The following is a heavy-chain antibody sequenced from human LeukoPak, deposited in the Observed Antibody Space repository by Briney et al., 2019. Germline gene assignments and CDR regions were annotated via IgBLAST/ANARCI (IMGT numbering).Heavy chain of an antibody. J-gene: IGHJ4*02. CDR1: GDSISYFY. V-gene: IGHV4-4*07. D-gene: IGHD3-16*01. Sequence: SETLSLTCSVSGDSISYFYWSWIRQAAGKGLEWIGRISGSGSTDYNASLKSRVTMSVDTSKNQFSLNLNSVTAADTAVYYCARGIRGAADYWGQGTLVTVSS. CDR3: ARGIRGAADY. CDR2: ISGSGST.